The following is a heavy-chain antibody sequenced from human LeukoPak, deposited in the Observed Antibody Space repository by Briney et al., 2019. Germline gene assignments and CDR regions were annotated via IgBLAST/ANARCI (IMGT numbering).Heavy chain of an antibody. CDR3: ARVQLPATKGAFDI. CDR1: GGSISTYY. V-gene: IGHV4-4*07. Sequence: PSETLSLTCSVSGGSISTYYWSWLRQPAGRGLEWIGRIYTSGGTNYNPSLKSRVTMSADTSKNQFSLRMTSVTAADTALYWCARVQLPATKGAFDIWGQGTMVTVPS. J-gene: IGHJ3*02. D-gene: IGHD2-2*01. CDR2: IYTSGGT.